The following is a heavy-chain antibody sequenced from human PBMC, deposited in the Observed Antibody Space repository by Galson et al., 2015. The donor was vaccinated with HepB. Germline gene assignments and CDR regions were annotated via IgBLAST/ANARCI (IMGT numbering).Heavy chain of an antibody. D-gene: IGHD1-26*01. CDR3: ATKEGGSYYDAFDI. CDR2: VDPEDGET. V-gene: IGHV1-69-2*01. CDR1: GYTFTDYY. J-gene: IGHJ3*02. Sequence: VKVSCKVSGYTFTDYYMHWVQQAPGKGLEWMGLVDPEDGETIYAEKFQGRVTITADTSTDTAYMELSSLRSEDTAVYYCATKEGGSYYDAFDIWGQGTMVTVSS.